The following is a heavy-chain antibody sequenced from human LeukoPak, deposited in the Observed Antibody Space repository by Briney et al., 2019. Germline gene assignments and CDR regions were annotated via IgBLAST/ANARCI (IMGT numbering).Heavy chain of an antibody. Sequence: GGSLRLSCAASGFTFSSYAMSWVRQAPGKGLEWVSAISGSGGSTYYADSVKGRFTISRDNSKNTLYLQMNSLRAEDTAVYYCAKDDILTGSGYYYCGMDVWGQGTMVTVSS. CDR1: GFTFSSYA. J-gene: IGHJ6*02. D-gene: IGHD3-9*01. V-gene: IGHV3-23*01. CDR2: ISGSGGST. CDR3: AKDDILTGSGYYYCGMDV.